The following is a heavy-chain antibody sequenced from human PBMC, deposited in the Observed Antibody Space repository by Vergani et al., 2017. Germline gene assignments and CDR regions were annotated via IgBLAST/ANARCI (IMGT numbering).Heavy chain of an antibody. J-gene: IGHJ6*02. CDR3: ARQGYCSSTSCYGYYYYYGMDF. V-gene: IGHV1-2*02. CDR1: GYTFAGYN. D-gene: IGHD2-2*01. CDR2: INPNSGGT. Sequence: QVQLVQSGAEVKKPGASVKVSCKASGYTFAGYNIHWVRQAPGQELELMGWINPNSGGTNYAQKFQGRVTMTRDTSINTAYMELSSLRSEDTAVYYCARQGYCSSTSCYGYYYYYGMDFWGQGTTVTVSS.